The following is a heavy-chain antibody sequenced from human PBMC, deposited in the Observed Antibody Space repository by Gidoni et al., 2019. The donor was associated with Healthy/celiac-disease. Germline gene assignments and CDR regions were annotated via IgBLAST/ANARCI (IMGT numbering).Heavy chain of an antibody. CDR2: ISYDGSNK. J-gene: IGHJ4*02. D-gene: IGHD3-10*01. CDR3: AKVGPTMVQGGPDY. Sequence: QVQLVESGAGVVQPGRSLRLACAAPGFTFSSYGKHWVRQAPGKGLEWVAVISYDGSNKYYADSVKGRFTISRDNSKNTLYLQMNSLRAEDTAVYYCAKVGPTMVQGGPDYWGQGTLVTVSS. CDR1: GFTFSSYG. V-gene: IGHV3-30*18.